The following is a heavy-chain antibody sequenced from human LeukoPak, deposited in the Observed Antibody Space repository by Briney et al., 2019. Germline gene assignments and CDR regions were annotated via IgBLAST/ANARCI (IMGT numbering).Heavy chain of an antibody. CDR3: ARGSSFDGYCSAGACDAGYYDS. CDR1: GESFSAYF. D-gene: IGHD2-15*01. V-gene: IGHV4-34*01. CDR2: INHRGSS. J-gene: IGHJ4*02. Sequence: PSETLSLTCAVYGESFSAYFWNWIRQAPGKPLEYIGEINHRGSSHYNPSLKTRVTPSVDTSKNQFSLKLISVTAADTAVYFCARGSSFDGYCSAGACDAGYYDSWGQGTPVTVSS.